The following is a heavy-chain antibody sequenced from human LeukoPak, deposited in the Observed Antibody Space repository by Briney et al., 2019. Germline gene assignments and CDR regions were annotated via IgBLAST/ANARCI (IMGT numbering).Heavy chain of an antibody. CDR3: VTTWGAHYWYFDL. CDR1: GFTFSSYS. V-gene: IGHV3-21*01. Sequence: PGGSLRLSCAGSGFTFSSYSMNWVRQAPGKGLERVSSITSSNNYIYYADSMKGRFTISRDNAKNSLYLQMNSLRVEDTAVYYCVTTWGAHYWYFDLWGRGALVTVSS. J-gene: IGHJ2*01. D-gene: IGHD1-26*01. CDR2: ITSSNNYI.